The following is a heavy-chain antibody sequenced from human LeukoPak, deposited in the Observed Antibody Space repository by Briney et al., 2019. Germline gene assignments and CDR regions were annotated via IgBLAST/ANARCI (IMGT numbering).Heavy chain of an antibody. CDR3: ARRRSGYYPDLYY. CDR1: GGSFSGYY. CDR2: INHSGST. V-gene: IGHV4-34*01. Sequence: SETLSLTCAVYGGSFSGYYWSWIRQPPGKGLEWIGEINHSGSTNYNPSLKSRVTISVDTSKNQFSLKLSSVTAADTAVYYYARRRSGYYPDLYYWGQGTPVTVSS. D-gene: IGHD3-22*01. J-gene: IGHJ4*02.